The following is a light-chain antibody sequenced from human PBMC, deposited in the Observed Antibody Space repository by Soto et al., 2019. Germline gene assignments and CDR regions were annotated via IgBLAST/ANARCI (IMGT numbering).Light chain of an antibody. CDR2: KAS. CDR1: QTINSW. J-gene: IGKJ1*01. V-gene: IGKV1-5*03. CDR3: QNYKT. Sequence: DIQMTQSPSTLSASVGDSVTITCRASQTINSWCAWYQQKPGKAPNLLIYKASSLQSGVPSRFSGSGSGTEFNLTINHMPTDDFATYYCQNYKTFGQGTKV.